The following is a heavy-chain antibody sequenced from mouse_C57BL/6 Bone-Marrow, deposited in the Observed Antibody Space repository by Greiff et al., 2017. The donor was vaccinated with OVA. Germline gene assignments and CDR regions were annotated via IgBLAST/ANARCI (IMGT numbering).Heavy chain of an antibody. D-gene: IGHD3-2*02. V-gene: IGHV3-6*01. CDR3: ARAAQVPCAY. CDR1: GYSITSRYY. J-gene: IGHJ3*01. Sequence: EVKLVESGPGLVKPSQSLSLTCSVTGYSITSRYYWNWIRQFPGNKLEWMGYISYDGSNNYNPSLKNRISITRDTSKNQFFLELNSGTTEDTATYYCARAAQVPCAYWGQGTLVTVSA. CDR2: ISYDGSN.